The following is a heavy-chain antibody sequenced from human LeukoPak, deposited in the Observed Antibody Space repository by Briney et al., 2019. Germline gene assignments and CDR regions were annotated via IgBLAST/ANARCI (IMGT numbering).Heavy chain of an antibody. J-gene: IGHJ3*02. D-gene: IGHD5-12*01. V-gene: IGHV3-43*02. Sequence: PGGSLRLSCAASGFTFDDYAMHWVRQAPGKGLEWVSLISGDGGSTYYADSVKGRFTISRDNSKNSLYLQMNSLRTEDTALYYCAKDIPYSGYDLGDGAFDIWGQGTMVTVSS. CDR1: GFTFDDYA. CDR3: AKDIPYSGYDLGDGAFDI. CDR2: ISGDGGST.